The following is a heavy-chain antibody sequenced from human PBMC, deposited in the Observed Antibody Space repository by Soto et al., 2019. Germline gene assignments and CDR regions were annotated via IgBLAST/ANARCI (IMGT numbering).Heavy chain of an antibody. V-gene: IGHV4-34*01. CDR1: GGSFSGYY. CDR3: ARSRGDSRAFDI. D-gene: IGHD2-21*02. J-gene: IGHJ3*02. Sequence: SETLSLTCAVYGGSFSGYYWSWIRQPPGKGLEWIGEINHSGSTNYNPSLKSRVTISVDTSKNQFSLKLSSVTAADTAVYYCARSRGDSRAFDIWGQGTMVTVSS. CDR2: INHSGST.